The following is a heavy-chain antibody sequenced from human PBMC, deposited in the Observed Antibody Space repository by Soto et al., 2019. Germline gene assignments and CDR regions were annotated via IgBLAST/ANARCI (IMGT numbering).Heavy chain of an antibody. D-gene: IGHD6-13*01. CDR1: GGTFSSYA. CDR2: IIPIFGTE. Sequence: QVQLVQSGAEVKKPGSSVKVSCKASGGTFSSYAISWVRQAPGQGLEWMGGIIPIFGTENYAQKVQGRVTVTGDESTSTAYMELRRLRSEHTAVYYCARGLAAAGDFDYWGQGTLVTASS. J-gene: IGHJ4*02. CDR3: ARGLAAAGDFDY. V-gene: IGHV1-69*01.